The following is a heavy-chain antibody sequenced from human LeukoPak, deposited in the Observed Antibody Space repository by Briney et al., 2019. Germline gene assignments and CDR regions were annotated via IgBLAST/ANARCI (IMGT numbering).Heavy chain of an antibody. CDR1: GFTFSSSW. CDR3: ARDSGWFKADY. V-gene: IGHV3-7*01. Sequence: GGSLRLSCAASGFTFSSSWMNWVRQAPGKGLEWVAMIKGDGSVKLYLDSVKGRFTISRDSAGNSLYLQMNSLRAEDTAVYYCARDSGWFKADYWGQGTLVTVSS. D-gene: IGHD6-19*01. J-gene: IGHJ4*02. CDR2: IKGDGSVK.